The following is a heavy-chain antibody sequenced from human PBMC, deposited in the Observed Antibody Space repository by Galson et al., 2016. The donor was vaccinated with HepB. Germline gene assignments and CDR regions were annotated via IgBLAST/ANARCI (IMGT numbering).Heavy chain of an antibody. CDR1: GFSFSSYG. CDR3: AKDLGDRLVTVYYYMDA. Sequence: SLRLSCAASGFSFSSYGMHWVRQAPGKGLEWVSVISYDGNKQYFAAFVKGRFTISRDNSQNTLYLEMNSLRAEDTALYYCAKDLGDRLVTVYYYMDAWAKGPRSPSP. D-gene: IGHD4-11*01. CDR2: ISYDGNKQ. V-gene: IGHV3-30*18. J-gene: IGHJ6*03.